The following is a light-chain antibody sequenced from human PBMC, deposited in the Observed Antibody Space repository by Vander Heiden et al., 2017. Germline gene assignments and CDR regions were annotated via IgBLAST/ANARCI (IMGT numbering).Light chain of an antibody. CDR2: AAS. CDR3: HKYGISPKT. Sequence: EIVLTQSPGTLSLSTGDRATLSCRASHTISTSNLAWYQQKHGQAPRLIIFAASNRGAGITDRFRGSGSRADFNLTNGRLETEDCAVYYCHKYGISPKTVGQKNKVEIK. J-gene: IGKJ1*01. V-gene: IGKV3-20*01. CDR1: HTISTSN.